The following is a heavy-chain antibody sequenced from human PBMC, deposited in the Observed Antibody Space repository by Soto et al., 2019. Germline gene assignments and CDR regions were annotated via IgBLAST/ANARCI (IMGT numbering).Heavy chain of an antibody. CDR1: GYTFTSYG. D-gene: IGHD3-3*01. J-gene: IGHJ4*02. Sequence: ASVKVSCKAPGYTFTSYGISWVRQAPGQGLEWMGWISAYNGNTNYAQKLQGRVTMTTDTSTSTAYMELRSLRSDDTAVYYCARDSIFGVVILRDPFDYWGQGTLVTVSS. CDR3: ARDSIFGVVILRDPFDY. V-gene: IGHV1-18*01. CDR2: ISAYNGNT.